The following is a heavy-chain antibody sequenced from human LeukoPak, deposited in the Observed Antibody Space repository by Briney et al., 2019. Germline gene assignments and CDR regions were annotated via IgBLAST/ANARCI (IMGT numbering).Heavy chain of an antibody. V-gene: IGHV1-18*01. J-gene: IGHJ6*04. Sequence: GASVTVSFKASGYTFTIYGVSWVRQAPGQGLERMGWISAYNGNTNYAQRLQGRVTMTTDTSTSTAYMELRSLRSDDTAVYYCARDDYGAPMDVWGKGTAVTVSS. CDR2: ISAYNGNT. CDR1: GYTFTIYG. CDR3: ARDDYGAPMDV. D-gene: IGHD4-17*01.